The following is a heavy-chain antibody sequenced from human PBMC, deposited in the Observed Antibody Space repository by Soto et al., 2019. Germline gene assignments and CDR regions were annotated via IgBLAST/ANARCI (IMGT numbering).Heavy chain of an antibody. J-gene: IGHJ4*02. V-gene: IGHV3-23*01. CDR2: ISGSGGST. CDR3: AKGQNSGYDLFYDY. CDR1: GFTFSSYA. D-gene: IGHD5-12*01. Sequence: EVQLLESGGGLVQPGGSLRLSCAASGFTFSSYAMSWVRQAPGKGLEWVSAISGSGGSTYYADSVKGWFTISRDNSKNTLYLQMNSLRAEDTAVYYCAKGQNSGYDLFYDYWGQGTLVTVSS.